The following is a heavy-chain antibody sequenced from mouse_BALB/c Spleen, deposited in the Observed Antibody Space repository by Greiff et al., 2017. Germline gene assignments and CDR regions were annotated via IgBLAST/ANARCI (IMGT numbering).Heavy chain of an antibody. V-gene: IGHV5-17*02. CDR3: ARRITGRDAMDY. J-gene: IGHJ4*01. CDR1: GFTFSSFG. D-gene: IGHD4-1*01. Sequence: EVHLVESGGGLVQPGGSRKLSCAASGFTFSSFGMHWVRQAPEKGLEWVAYISSGSSTIYYADTVKGRFTISRDNPKNTLFLQMTSLRSEDTAMYYCARRITGRDAMDYWDQGTSVTVSS. CDR2: ISSGSSTI.